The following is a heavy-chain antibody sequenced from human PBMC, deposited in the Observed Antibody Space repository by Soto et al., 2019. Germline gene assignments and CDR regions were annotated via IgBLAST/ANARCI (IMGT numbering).Heavy chain of an antibody. J-gene: IGHJ4*02. CDR1: GYTFTSYD. CDR2: MNPNSGNT. D-gene: IGHD6-13*01. V-gene: IGHV1-8*01. CDR3: ARGSSTSYGVSFDS. Sequence: QVQLVQSGAEVKKPGASVKVSCKASGYTFTSYDINWVRQAAGQGLEWMGWMNPNSGNTGYAQKFQGRVTMTRYTSINTAYMELTSLRSEDMAVYYCARGSSTSYGVSFDSWGQGTLVTVSS.